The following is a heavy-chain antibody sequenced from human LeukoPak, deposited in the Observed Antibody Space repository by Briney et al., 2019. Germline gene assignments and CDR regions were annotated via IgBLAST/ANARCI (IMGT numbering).Heavy chain of an antibody. J-gene: IGHJ5*02. CDR1: GGSISTYY. D-gene: IGHD5-18*01. V-gene: IGHV4-59*01. CDR2: IYYSGST. Sequence: SETLSLTCTVSGGSISTYYWSWIRQPPGKGLEWIGYIYYSGSTNYNPSLKSRVTISVDTSKNQFSLKLSSVTAADTAVYYCARSGYKDWFDPWGQGTPVTVSS. CDR3: ARSGYKDWFDP.